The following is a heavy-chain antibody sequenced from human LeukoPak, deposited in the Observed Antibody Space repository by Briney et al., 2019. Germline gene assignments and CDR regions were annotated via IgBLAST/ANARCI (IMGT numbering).Heavy chain of an antibody. J-gene: IGHJ4*02. D-gene: IGHD3-10*01. CDR2: IYSGGST. CDR3: ASDRWFGESHFDY. CDR1: GFSVSSNY. Sequence: PGGSLRLSCAASGFSVSSNYMSWVRQAPGEGLEWVSVIYSGGSTYYADSVKGRFTISRDNSKNTLYLQMNSLRAEDTAVYYCASDRWFGESHFDYWGQGTLVTVSS. V-gene: IGHV3-53*01.